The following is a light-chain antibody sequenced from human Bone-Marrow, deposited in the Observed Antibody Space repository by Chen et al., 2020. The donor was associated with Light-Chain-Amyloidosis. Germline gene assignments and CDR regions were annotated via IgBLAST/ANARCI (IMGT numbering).Light chain of an antibody. CDR2: RDT. J-gene: IGLJ2*01. Sequence: SYEPTQPPSVSVSPGQTARITCSGDDLPKKYAYWYQRKPGQAPVLVIHRDTERPSGISERFSGSSSGTTATLTISGVQAEDEADYHCQSADSSGTYEVIFGGGTKLTVL. CDR1: DLPKKY. CDR3: QSADSSGTYEVI. V-gene: IGLV3-25*03.